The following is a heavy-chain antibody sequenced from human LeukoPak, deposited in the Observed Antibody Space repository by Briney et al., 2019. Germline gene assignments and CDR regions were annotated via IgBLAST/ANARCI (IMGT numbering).Heavy chain of an antibody. CDR2: ISYSGST. D-gene: IGHD2-15*01. CDR3: ARHPVLLWAFDI. Sequence: SETLSLTCTVSGGSISNYYWSWIRQPPGKGLEWIGSISYSGSTYYNPSLKSRVTISVDTSKNQFSLKLSSVTAADTAVYYCARHPVLLWAFDIWGQGTMVTVSS. V-gene: IGHV4-59*04. J-gene: IGHJ3*02. CDR1: GGSISNYY.